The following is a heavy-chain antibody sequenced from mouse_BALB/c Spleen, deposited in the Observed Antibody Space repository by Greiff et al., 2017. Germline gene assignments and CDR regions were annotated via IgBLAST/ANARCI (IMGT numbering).Heavy chain of an antibody. CDR1: GFSLSTSGMS. CDR3: ARIRGYGIYAMDY. D-gene: IGHD2-10*02. CDR2: IWWNDDK. V-gene: IGHV8-11*01. Sequence: ESGPGILQPSQTLSLTCSFSGFSLSTSGMSVGWIRQPSGKGLEWLAHIWWNDDKYYNPALKSRLTISKDTSNNQVFLEIASVVTADTATYYCARIRGYGIYAMDYWGQGTSVTVSS. J-gene: IGHJ4*01.